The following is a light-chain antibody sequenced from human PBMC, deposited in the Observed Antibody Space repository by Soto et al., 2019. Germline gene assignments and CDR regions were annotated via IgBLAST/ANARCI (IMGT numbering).Light chain of an antibody. V-gene: IGKV3-11*01. CDR3: HQRQSWPRT. J-gene: IGKJ1*01. CDR2: QTS. CDR1: QYINTR. Sequence: ILLTQSPATLSSFPGDRVTLSCMASQYINTRLALYQHRPGQAPRLLIYQTSLRAAGIPARFSASGSGTDFTLTISDVQPEDFALYYCHQRQSWPRTFGQGTKVDIK.